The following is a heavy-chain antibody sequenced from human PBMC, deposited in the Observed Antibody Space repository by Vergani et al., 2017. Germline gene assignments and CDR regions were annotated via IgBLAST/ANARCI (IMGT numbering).Heavy chain of an antibody. CDR3: ARLGYCSSTSCPGDAFDI. CDR2: IYYSGST. D-gene: IGHD2-2*01. V-gene: IGHV4-59*01. CDR1: GGSISGYY. Sequence: QVQLQESGPGLVKPSETLSLTCTVSGGSISGYYWSWIRQPPGKGLEWIGYIYYSGSTNYNPSLKSRVTISVDTSKNQFSLKLSSVTAADTAVYYCARLGYCSSTSCPGDAFDIWGQGTMVTVSS. J-gene: IGHJ3*02.